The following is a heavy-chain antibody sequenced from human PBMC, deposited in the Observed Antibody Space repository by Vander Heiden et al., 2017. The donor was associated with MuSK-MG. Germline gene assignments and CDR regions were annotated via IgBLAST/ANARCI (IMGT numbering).Heavy chain of an antibody. V-gene: IGHV3-49*05. CDR2: IRSKAFTGTA. D-gene: IGHD6-19*01. CDR3: ARVSSYSTGWSPMAFDF. J-gene: IGHJ4*02. Sequence: EVQLVESAGGLVKPGRSLRVSCSSSGFTFGAYVLSWFRQAPGRGLEWVGFIRSKAFTGTAEYAASVRGRFTISRDDSKSIAYLQMNSLKIEDTAVYYCARVSSYSTGWSPMAFDFWGQGTLVTVSS. CDR1: GFTFGAYV.